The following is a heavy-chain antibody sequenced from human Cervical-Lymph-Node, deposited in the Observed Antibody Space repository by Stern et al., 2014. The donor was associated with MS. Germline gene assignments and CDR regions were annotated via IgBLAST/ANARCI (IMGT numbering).Heavy chain of an antibody. CDR3: ARAKRGDNYVEWFDP. Sequence: VQLVESGAEVMKPGASVKVSCEASGYTFTTYAIHWVRQAPGQRLEWMGWIRPGNVNTKYSQKFHGRVTITRDTSASTGYMELSSLRSEDTAVYYCARAKRGDNYVEWFDPWGQGTLVTVSS. J-gene: IGHJ5*02. D-gene: IGHD5-18*01. V-gene: IGHV1-3*01. CDR2: IRPGNVNT. CDR1: GYTFTTYA.